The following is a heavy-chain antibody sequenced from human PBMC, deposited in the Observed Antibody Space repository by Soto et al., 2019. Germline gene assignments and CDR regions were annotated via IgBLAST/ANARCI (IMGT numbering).Heavy chain of an antibody. CDR3: ARDGRSMDQRYDILTGYSPPEPIDAFDS. V-gene: IGHV3-7*01. D-gene: IGHD3-9*01. CDR1: GFNLGDHW. J-gene: IGHJ3*02. Sequence: HPGGSLRLSCAASGFNLGDHWMSWVRQAPGKGLEWVANMDQDGSEINYLDSVRGRFTISKDSANNLLYLQMRSLRAEDTAVYYCARDGRSMDQRYDILTGYSPPEPIDAFDSRGQATRVSVAS. CDR2: MDQDGSEI.